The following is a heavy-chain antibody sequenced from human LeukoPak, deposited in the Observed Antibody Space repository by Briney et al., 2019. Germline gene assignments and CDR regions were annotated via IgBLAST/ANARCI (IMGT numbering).Heavy chain of an antibody. CDR1: GGSISSSSYY. CDR2: IYYSGST. Sequence: SETVSLTCTVAGGSISSSSYYWGWVRQPPGKGLEWHGSIYYSGSTYYNPSLKSRVTISVDPSNNQFSLKLRSVPLADTGVYYRAGFSGASSCWYFGYWGQGTLVTVSS. D-gene: IGHD6-19*01. CDR3: AGFSGASSCWYFGY. J-gene: IGHJ4*02. V-gene: IGHV4-39*01.